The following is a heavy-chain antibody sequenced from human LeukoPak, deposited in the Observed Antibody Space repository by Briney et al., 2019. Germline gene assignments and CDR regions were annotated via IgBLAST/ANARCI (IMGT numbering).Heavy chain of an antibody. V-gene: IGHV3-21*01. CDR2: ISSSSSYI. CDR1: GFTFSSYW. CDR3: AREKVERLGITGTTEYFDY. D-gene: IGHD1-14*01. Sequence: GGSLRLSCAASGFTFSSYWMHWVRQAPGKGLEWVSSISSSSSYIYYADSVKGRFTISRDNAKNSLYLQMNSLRAEDTAVYYCAREKVERLGITGTTEYFDYWGQGTLVTVSS. J-gene: IGHJ4*02.